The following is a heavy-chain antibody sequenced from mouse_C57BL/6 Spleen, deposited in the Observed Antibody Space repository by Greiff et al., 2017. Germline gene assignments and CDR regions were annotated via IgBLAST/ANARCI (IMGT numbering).Heavy chain of an antibody. D-gene: IGHD4-1*01. CDR2: IYPGDGDT. Sequence: VHLQESGAELVKPGASVKISCKASGYAFSSYWMNWVKQRPGKGLEWIGQIYPGDGDTNYNGKFKGKATLTADKSSSTAYMQLSSLTSEDSAVYFCARRDWDYAMDYWGQGTSVTVSS. CDR3: ARRDWDYAMDY. CDR1: GYAFSSYW. J-gene: IGHJ4*01. V-gene: IGHV1-80*01.